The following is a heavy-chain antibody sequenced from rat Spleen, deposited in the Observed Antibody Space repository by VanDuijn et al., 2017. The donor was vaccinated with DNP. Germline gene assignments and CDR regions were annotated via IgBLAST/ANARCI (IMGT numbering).Heavy chain of an antibody. CDR1: GFTFSDSA. CDR2: IIYDGSYT. D-gene: IGHD1-11*01. V-gene: IGHV5S10*01. Sequence: EVQLVESGGGVVQPGNSLKLSCAASGFTFSDSAMAWVRQSPKMGLEWVATIIYDGSYTFYRDTVQGRLTISRDNAKTTLYLQMDSLRSEDTATYYCVTRGKYGGYDYWGQGVMVTVSS. CDR3: VTRGKYGGYDY. J-gene: IGHJ2*01.